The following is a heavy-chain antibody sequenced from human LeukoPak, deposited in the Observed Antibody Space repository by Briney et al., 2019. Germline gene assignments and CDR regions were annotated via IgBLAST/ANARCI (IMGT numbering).Heavy chain of an antibody. CDR2: IYPGDSDT. Sequence: GESLKISCKGSGYSFTSYWIGWVRQMPGKGLEWMGIIYPGDSDTRYSPSFQGQVTISADKSISTAYLQWSSLKASDTAMYYCARHAGSFGAGSFIDYWGQGTLVTVSS. CDR1: GYSFTSYW. CDR3: ARHAGSFGAGSFIDY. D-gene: IGHD1-26*01. J-gene: IGHJ4*02. V-gene: IGHV5-51*01.